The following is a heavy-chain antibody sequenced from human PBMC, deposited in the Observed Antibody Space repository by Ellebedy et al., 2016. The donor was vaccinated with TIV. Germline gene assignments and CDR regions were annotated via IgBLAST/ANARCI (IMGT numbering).Heavy chain of an antibody. CDR3: AKDRPYGSSWYGSSDL. D-gene: IGHD6-13*01. Sequence: PGGSLRLSCVASGFTFSAYGMIWVRQAPGKGLEWVSSFGSSGGGTYYADSVKGRFTVSRDNSKNLVYLQMNSLRVGDTALYYCAKDRPYGSSWYGSSDLWGQGTLVTVSS. V-gene: IGHV3-23*01. J-gene: IGHJ4*02. CDR2: FGSSGGGT. CDR1: GFTFSAYG.